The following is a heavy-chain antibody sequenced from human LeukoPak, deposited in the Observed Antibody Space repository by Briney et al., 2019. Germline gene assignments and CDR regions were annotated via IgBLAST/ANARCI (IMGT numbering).Heavy chain of an antibody. CDR1: GYTFTGYY. CDR2: INPNSGAT. CDR3: AKVRNYYDSSGHFDY. D-gene: IGHD3-22*01. V-gene: IGHV1-2*02. Sequence: ASVKVSCKASGYTFTGYYMHGVRQAPGHGLEWMGWINPNSGATNYAQTFQGRVTMTRDTSISTAYMELSRLRSDDTAVYYCAKVRNYYDSSGHFDYWGQGTLVTVSS. J-gene: IGHJ4*02.